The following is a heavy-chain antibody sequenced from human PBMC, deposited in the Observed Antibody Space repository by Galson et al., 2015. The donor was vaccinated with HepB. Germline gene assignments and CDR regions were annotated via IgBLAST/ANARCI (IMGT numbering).Heavy chain of an antibody. Sequence: SETLSLTCTISGDSISRYFCSWIRQAPGKTLEWIGYIYYTGITTHSPSLKSRVTISVDTPKNQFSLKLRSVTAADTAVYYCASAMPSTMSAYDYWGQGTLVSVSS. CDR3: ASAMPSTMSAYDY. CDR1: GDSISRYF. CDR2: IYYTGIT. J-gene: IGHJ4*02. V-gene: IGHV4-59*01. D-gene: IGHD3-10*02.